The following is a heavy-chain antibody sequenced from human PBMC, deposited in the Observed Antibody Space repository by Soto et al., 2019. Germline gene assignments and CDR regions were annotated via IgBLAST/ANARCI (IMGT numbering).Heavy chain of an antibody. V-gene: IGHV1-69*06. CDR3: ARGPFSGDYYDSRGHYYYYGMDV. Sequence: SVKVSCKASGGTFSSYAISWVRQAPGQGLEWMGGIIPIFGTANYAQKLQGRVTITADKSTSTAYMELSSLRSEDTAVYYCARGPFSGDYYDSRGHYYYYGMDVWGQGTTVTVSS. CDR2: IIPIFGTA. CDR1: GGTFSSYA. J-gene: IGHJ6*02. D-gene: IGHD3-22*01.